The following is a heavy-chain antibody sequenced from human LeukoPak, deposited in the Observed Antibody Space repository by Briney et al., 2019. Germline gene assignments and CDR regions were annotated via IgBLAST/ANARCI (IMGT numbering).Heavy chain of an antibody. J-gene: IGHJ3*02. CDR3: ARNGPYEFWSGYTKANDAFDI. Sequence: GGSLRLSCAASGFTFDDYAMHWVRQAPGKGLEWVSYISSGDNTIYYADSVKGRFTISRDNAKNSLYLQMNSLRADDTAVYYCARNGPYEFWSGYTKANDAFDIWGQGTMVTASS. CDR2: ISSGDNTI. D-gene: IGHD3-3*01. CDR1: GFTFDDYA. V-gene: IGHV3-11*04.